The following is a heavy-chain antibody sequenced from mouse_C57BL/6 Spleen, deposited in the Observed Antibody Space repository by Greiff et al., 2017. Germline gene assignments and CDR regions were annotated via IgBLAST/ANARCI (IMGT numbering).Heavy chain of an antibody. Sequence: QVQLQQPGAELVRPGSSVKLSCTASGYTFTSYWMHWVKQRPIQGLEWIGNIDPSDSETHYNQKFKDKATLTVDKSSSTAYMQLSSLTSEDSAVYYGARGGERAMDYWGQGTSVTVSS. V-gene: IGHV1-52*01. CDR1: GYTFTSYW. CDR2: IDPSDSET. J-gene: IGHJ4*01. D-gene: IGHD1-1*02. CDR3: ARGGERAMDY.